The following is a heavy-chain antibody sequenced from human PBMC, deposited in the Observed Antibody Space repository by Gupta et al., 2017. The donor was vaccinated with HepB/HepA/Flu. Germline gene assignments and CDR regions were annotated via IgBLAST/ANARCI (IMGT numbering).Heavy chain of an antibody. J-gene: IGHJ4*02. CDR2: VNPSGST. D-gene: IGHD6-13*01. Sequence: QVQLVQSGTEVKKPGASVRISCKASGYTFTRYYMNWMRQAPGQGLEWMGIVNPSGSTTYAQKFQDRVTTTIDTSASTVYMELTSLRSDDTAIYYCASHHEAATGLFDYWGQGTLVTVSS. CDR1: GYTFTRYY. CDR3: ASHHEAATGLFDY. V-gene: IGHV1-46*01.